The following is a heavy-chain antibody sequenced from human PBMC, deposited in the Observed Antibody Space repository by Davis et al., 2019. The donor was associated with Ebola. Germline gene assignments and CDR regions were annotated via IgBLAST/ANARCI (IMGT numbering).Heavy chain of an antibody. D-gene: IGHD3-22*01. Sequence: ASVKVSCKASGYTFTSYAMHWVRQAPGQRLEWMGWINAGNGNTKYSQKFQGRVTITRDTSASTAYMELSSLRSEDTAVYYCARDRNYYDSSGYSPWGQGTLVTVSS. CDR3: ARDRNYYDSSGYSP. J-gene: IGHJ5*02. CDR1: GYTFTSYA. CDR2: INAGNGNT. V-gene: IGHV1-3*01.